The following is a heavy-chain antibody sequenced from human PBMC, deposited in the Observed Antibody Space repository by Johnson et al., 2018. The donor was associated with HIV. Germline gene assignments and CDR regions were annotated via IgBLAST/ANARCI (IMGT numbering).Heavy chain of an antibody. CDR2: IRYDGSTK. V-gene: IGHV3-30*02. CDR1: GFTFSSFG. D-gene: IGHD3/OR15-3a*01. J-gene: IGHJ3*02. Sequence: QVQLVESGGGVVQPGGSLRLSCAASGFTFSSFGMHWVRQAPGKGLEWVAFIRYDGSTKYDVDSVKGRCTISRDNAKNTLYLQMNSLRAGETAVYYCAKDGGFWTLASVAFDIWGRGTMVTVSS. CDR3: AKDGGFWTLASVAFDI.